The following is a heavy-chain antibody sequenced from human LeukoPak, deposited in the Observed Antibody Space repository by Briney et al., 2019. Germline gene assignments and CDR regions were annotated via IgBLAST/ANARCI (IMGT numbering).Heavy chain of an antibody. J-gene: IGHJ5*02. CDR1: GGSISSGGYY. Sequence: SETLSLTCTVSGGSISSGGYYWSWIRQPPGKGLEWIGYIYHSGSTYYNPSLKSRVTISVDRSKNQFSLKLSSVTAADTAVYYCASLDWVVPAAMSFGWFDPWGQGTLVTVSS. CDR2: IYHSGST. CDR3: ASLDWVVPAAMSFGWFDP. D-gene: IGHD2-2*01. V-gene: IGHV4-30-2*01.